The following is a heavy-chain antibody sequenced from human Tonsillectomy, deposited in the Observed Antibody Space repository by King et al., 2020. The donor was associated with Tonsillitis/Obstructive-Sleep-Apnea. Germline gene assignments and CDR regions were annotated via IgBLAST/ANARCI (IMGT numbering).Heavy chain of an antibody. CDR1: GFTFSSYW. CDR2: IKQDGSVK. CDR3: AREGWGSGYFDL. V-gene: IGHV3-7*01. D-gene: IGHD7-27*01. Sequence: VQLVESGGGLVQPGGSLRLSCAASGFTFSSYWMNWVRQAPGKGLEWVANIKQDGSVKYYEDSGKGRVTISRDNAKNSLYLQMNSLRAEDTATYYCAREGWGSGYFDLWGRGTLVTVSS. J-gene: IGHJ2*01.